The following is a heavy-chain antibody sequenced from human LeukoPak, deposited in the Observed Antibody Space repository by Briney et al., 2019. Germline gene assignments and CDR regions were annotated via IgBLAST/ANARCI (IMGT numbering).Heavy chain of an antibody. V-gene: IGHV1-18*01. J-gene: IGHJ6*02. CDR2: ISAYNGNT. CDR1: GYTFTSYG. D-gene: IGHD6-19*01. CDR3: ARRYSSGWYVGYYYYGMDV. Sequence: ASVTVSCKASGYTFTSYGISWVRQAPGQGLEWMGWISAYNGNTNYAQKLQGRVTMTTDTSTSTAYMELRSLRSDDTAVYYCARRYSSGWYVGYYYYGMDVWGQGTTVTVSS.